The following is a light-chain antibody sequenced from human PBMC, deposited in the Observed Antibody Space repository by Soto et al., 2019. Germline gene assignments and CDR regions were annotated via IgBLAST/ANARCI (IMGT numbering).Light chain of an antibody. CDR1: QTISSW. CDR3: QRYKSDSEA. V-gene: IGKV1-5*03. Sequence: DIQMTQSPSTLSGSVGDRVTITCRASQTISSWLAWYQQKPGKAPKLLINKASTIKSGDASRFSGSGSGTEFTLTISSLQTDDFATDHCQRYKSDSEAVGEATKV. CDR2: KAS. J-gene: IGKJ1*01.